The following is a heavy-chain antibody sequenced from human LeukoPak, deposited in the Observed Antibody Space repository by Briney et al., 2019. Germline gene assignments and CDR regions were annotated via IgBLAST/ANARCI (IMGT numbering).Heavy chain of an antibody. D-gene: IGHD4-17*01. Sequence: GGSLRLSCAASGFTFSSNYMSWVRQAPGKGLEWVSVIYSGGSTFYADSVTGRFTISRDNSKNTLYLQMNSLRAEDTALYYCAKDIYEGGDYGGHYGMDVWGQGTTVTVSS. J-gene: IGHJ6*02. CDR2: IYSGGST. CDR3: AKDIYEGGDYGGHYGMDV. CDR1: GFTFSSNY. V-gene: IGHV3-53*05.